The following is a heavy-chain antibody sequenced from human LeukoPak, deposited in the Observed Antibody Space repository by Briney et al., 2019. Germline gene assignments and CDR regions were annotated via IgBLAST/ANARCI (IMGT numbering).Heavy chain of an antibody. CDR2: IIPIFGTA. V-gene: IGHV1-69*06. D-gene: IGHD3-9*01. CDR3: ARRETGDYDILTGSRYNWFDP. Sequence: ASVKVSCKASGGTFSSYAISWVRQAPGQGLEWMGGIIPIFGTANYAQKFQGRVTITADKSTSTAYMELSSLRSEDTAVYYRARRETGDYDILTGSRYNWFDPWGQGTLVAVSS. J-gene: IGHJ5*02. CDR1: GGTFSSYA.